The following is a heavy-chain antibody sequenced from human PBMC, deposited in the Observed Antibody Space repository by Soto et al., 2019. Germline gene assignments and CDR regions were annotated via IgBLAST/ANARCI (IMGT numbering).Heavy chain of an antibody. CDR1: GFSLTTGKMG. V-gene: IGHV2-26*01. CDR3: ARMNVDSYQFYYAMDV. CDR2: IFSDNER. Sequence: SGPTLVNPTDTRTLTCTVSGFSLTTGKMGVGWIRQPPGKALEWLAHIFSDNERSYSTSLQGRLTISKDTSGSQVVLSMTNVDPVDTATYYCARMNVDSYQFYYAMDVWGQGTTVTVSS. D-gene: IGHD4-17*01. J-gene: IGHJ6*02.